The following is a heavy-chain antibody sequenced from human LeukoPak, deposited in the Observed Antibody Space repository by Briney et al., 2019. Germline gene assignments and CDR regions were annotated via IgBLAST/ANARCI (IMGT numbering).Heavy chain of an antibody. CDR1: GFTFSDWY. CDR3: ARDRLPGPITIFGVVISYYYGMDV. J-gene: IGHJ6*02. Sequence: TGGSLRLSCAASGFTFSDWYMSWIRQAPGKGLEWVSYIDMSGRTIYYADSVKGRFTISRDNARNSLYLQMSSLRAEDTAVYYCARDRLPGPITIFGVVISYYYGMDVWGQGTTVTVSS. V-gene: IGHV3-11*01. D-gene: IGHD3-3*01. CDR2: IDMSGRTI.